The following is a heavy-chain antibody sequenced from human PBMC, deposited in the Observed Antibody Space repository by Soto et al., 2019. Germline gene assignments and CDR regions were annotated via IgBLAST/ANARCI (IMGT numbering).Heavy chain of an antibody. CDR1: GFTFSSYG. CDR2: IWYDGTNK. D-gene: IGHD3-22*01. CDR3: ARDAYDSSGYYPFDY. V-gene: IGHV3-33*01. J-gene: IGHJ4*02. Sequence: QVQLVESGGGVVQPGRSLRLSCAASGFTFSSYGMHWVRQAPGKGLEWVAVIWYDGTNKYYADSVKSRFTISRDNSKNKMYLQMNSLRGEDTAVYYCARDAYDSSGYYPFDYWGQGTLVTVSS.